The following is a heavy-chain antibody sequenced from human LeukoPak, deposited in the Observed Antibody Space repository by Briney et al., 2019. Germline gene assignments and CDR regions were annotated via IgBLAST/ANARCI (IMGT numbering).Heavy chain of an antibody. CDR1: GGSISSYY. V-gene: IGHV4-59*01. J-gene: IGHJ5*02. CDR2: VYYSGNT. CDR3: ARASAHITIFGVVMGPNWFDP. Sequence: PSETLSLTCTVSGGSISSYYWSWIRQPPGKGLEWIGYVYYSGNTNYNPSLKSRVTISVDTSKNQFSLKLSSVTAADTAVYYCARASAHITIFGVVMGPNWFDPWGQGTLVTVSS. D-gene: IGHD3-3*01.